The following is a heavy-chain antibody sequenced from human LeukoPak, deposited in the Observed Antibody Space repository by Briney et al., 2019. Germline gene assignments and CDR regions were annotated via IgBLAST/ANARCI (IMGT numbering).Heavy chain of an antibody. Sequence: GGSLRLSCAASGFTSSSYAMSWVRQAPGKGLEWVSAISGSGGSTYYADSVKGRFTISRDNSKNTLYLQMNSLRAEDTAVYYCAKDEISWYGGFDYWGQGTLVTVSS. CDR2: ISGSGGST. V-gene: IGHV3-23*01. J-gene: IGHJ4*02. D-gene: IGHD4-23*01. CDR3: AKDEISWYGGFDY. CDR1: GFTSSSYA.